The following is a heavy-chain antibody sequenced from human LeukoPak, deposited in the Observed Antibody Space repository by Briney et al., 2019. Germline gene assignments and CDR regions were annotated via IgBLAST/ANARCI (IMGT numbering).Heavy chain of an antibody. CDR2: IKKDGSEK. V-gene: IGHV3-7*01. CDR3: ARYTTAGYSSGWYGPSFDY. CDR1: GFTFSSYW. J-gene: IGHJ4*02. Sequence: PGGSLRLSCAASGFTFSSYWMNWVRKAPGKGLEWVANIKKDGSEKYYVDSVKGRFTVSRDNAKNSLYLQMNSLRAEDTAVYYCARYTTAGYSSGWYGPSFDYWGQGTLVTVSS. D-gene: IGHD6-19*01.